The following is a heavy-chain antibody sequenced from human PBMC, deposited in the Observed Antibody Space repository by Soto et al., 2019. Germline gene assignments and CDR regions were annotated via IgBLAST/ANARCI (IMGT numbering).Heavy chain of an antibody. CDR3: ATTNLIQLRSYDH. CDR2: ISSSGSTI. CDR1: GFTLSSYS. J-gene: IGHJ4*02. Sequence: GGSLRISCAACGFTLSSYSMNWVRQAPGKGLEWVSYISSSGSTIYYADSVKGRFTISRDNDKNSLYLQMNSLRDEDTAVYYCATTNLIQLRSYDHRGQGTLVTVSS. V-gene: IGHV3-48*02. D-gene: IGHD5-18*01.